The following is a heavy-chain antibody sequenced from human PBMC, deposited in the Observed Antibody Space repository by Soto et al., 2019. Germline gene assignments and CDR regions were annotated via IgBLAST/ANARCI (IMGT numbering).Heavy chain of an antibody. CDR3: AKGRSISAPPPFDY. D-gene: IGHD6-25*01. CDR1: EFTFSNSA. J-gene: IGHJ4*02. Sequence: EVQMLESGGGLVQPGGSLRLSCAASEFTFSNSAMSWGRQAPGKGLEWVSSISGSGYSTYYADYVKGRFTISRDNSKNTLYLQMNSLRAEDTAVYYCAKGRSISAPPPFDYWGQGTLVSVSS. V-gene: IGHV3-23*01. CDR2: ISGSGYST.